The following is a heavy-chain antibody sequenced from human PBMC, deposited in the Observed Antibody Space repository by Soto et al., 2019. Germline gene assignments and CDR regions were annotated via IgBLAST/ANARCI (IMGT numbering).Heavy chain of an antibody. CDR1: GFSLTTSGVG. V-gene: IGHV2-5*01. J-gene: IGHJ5*02. CDR2: IFWNDDE. CDR3: ARRYTSGNNCFDP. Sequence: QITLKESGPALVKPTQTLTLTCTFSGFSLTTSGVGVGWIRQPLGMPLEWLALIFWNDDEHYSPSLRSRLTSTKDTSKNQLVLTMTNIDPVDTGTYYCARRYTSGNNCFDPWGPGTLVTVSS. D-gene: IGHD2-2*02.